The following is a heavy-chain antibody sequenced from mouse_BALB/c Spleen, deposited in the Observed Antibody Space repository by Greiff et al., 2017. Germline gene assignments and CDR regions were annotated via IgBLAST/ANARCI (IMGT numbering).Heavy chain of an antibody. D-gene: IGHD1-1*02. Sequence: VQLKQSGAELVKPGASVKLSCTASGFNIKDTYMHWVKQRPEQGLEWIGRIDPANGNTKYDPKFQGKATITADTSSNTAYLQLSSLTSEDTAVYYCASGSYGGYFDYWGQGTTLTVSS. CDR3: ASGSYGGYFDY. J-gene: IGHJ2*01. CDR2: IDPANGNT. CDR1: GFNIKDTY. V-gene: IGHV14-3*02.